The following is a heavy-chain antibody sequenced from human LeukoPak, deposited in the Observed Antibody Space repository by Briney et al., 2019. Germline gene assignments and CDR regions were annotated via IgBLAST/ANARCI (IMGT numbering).Heavy chain of an antibody. J-gene: IGHJ6*02. CDR3: ARASGPLDILTGYYPPYGMDV. D-gene: IGHD3-9*01. CDR2: IYYSGTT. Sequence: SETLSLTCTVSGGSISTYYWSWFRQPPGKGLEGIACIYYSGTTNYNPSLKSRLTISVDTSKNQFSLKLISVTAADTAVYYCARASGPLDILTGYYPPYGMDVWGQGTTVTVSS. CDR1: GGSISTYY. V-gene: IGHV4-59*12.